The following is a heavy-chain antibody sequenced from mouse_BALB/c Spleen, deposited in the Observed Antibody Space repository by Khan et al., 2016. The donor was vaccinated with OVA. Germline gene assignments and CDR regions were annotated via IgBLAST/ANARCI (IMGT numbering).Heavy chain of an antibody. CDR1: GYSITSDYA. D-gene: IGHD2-3*01. Sequence: EVKLEASGPGLVKPSQSLSLTCTVTGYSITSDYAWNWIRQFPGNKLEWMGYISSSGSTNYNPALKSRISITRDTSKNQFFLQLNSVTTEDTATYYCERDGSRYNYAMDYWGQGTSVTVSS. CDR3: ERDGSRYNYAMDY. J-gene: IGHJ4*01. V-gene: IGHV3-2*02. CDR2: ISSSGST.